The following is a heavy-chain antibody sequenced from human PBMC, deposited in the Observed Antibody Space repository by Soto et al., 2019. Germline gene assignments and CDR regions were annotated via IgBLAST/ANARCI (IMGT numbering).Heavy chain of an antibody. V-gene: IGHV5-10-1*01. CDR2: IDPIDSHT. CDR3: ARRYCSSATCPRNYYGMDV. D-gene: IGHD2-2*01. J-gene: IGHJ6*02. CDR1: GYSFTSYW. Sequence: PGESLKISCKGSGYSFTSYWISWVRQMPGKGLEWMGRIDPIDSHTTYSPSFQGHVTISTDKSINTAYLQWSSPKASDTAMYYCARRYCSSATCPRNYYGMDVWGQGTMVTVSS.